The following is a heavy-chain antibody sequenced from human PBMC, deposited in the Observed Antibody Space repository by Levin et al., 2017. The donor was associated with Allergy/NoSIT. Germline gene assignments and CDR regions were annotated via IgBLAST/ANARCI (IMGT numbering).Heavy chain of an antibody. Sequence: TGGSLRLSCAASGLIFNDYYMSWIRQAPGKGLEWVSYISSSGNTIYYADSVKGRFTISRDNAESALYLQMDSLRAEDTAVYYCARIMYGTDAFDVWGQGTLVTVSS. V-gene: IGHV3-11*01. CDR2: ISSSGNTI. D-gene: IGHD2-8*01. J-gene: IGHJ3*01. CDR3: ARIMYGTDAFDV. CDR1: GLIFNDYY.